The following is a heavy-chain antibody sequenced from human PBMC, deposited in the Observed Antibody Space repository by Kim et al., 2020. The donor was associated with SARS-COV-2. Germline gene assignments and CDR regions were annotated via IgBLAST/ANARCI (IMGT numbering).Heavy chain of an antibody. D-gene: IGHD4-17*01. V-gene: IGHV3-30-3*01. CDR1: GFTFSSYA. Sequence: GGSLRLSCAASGFTFSSYAMHWVRQAPGKGLEWVAVISYDGSNKYYADSVKGRFTISRDNSKNTLYLQMNSLRAEDTAVYYCARDSDYGDYQYYYYYMDV. CDR2: ISYDGSNK. CDR3: ARDSDYGDYQYYYYYMDV. J-gene: IGHJ6*03.